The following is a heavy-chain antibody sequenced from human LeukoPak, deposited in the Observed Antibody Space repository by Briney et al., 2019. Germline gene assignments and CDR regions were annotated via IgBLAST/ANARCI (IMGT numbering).Heavy chain of an antibody. Sequence: PGGSLRLSCGGSGFTFDDHGMCWVRQAPGKGLEWVSGISWNGGSTGYADSVKGQFTISRDNAKNSLYLQMNSLRVEDTALYYCGRGDSSGWYFDSWGQGTLVTVSS. CDR2: ISWNGGST. CDR3: GRGDSSGWYFDS. D-gene: IGHD6-19*01. V-gene: IGHV3-20*04. J-gene: IGHJ4*02. CDR1: GFTFDDHG.